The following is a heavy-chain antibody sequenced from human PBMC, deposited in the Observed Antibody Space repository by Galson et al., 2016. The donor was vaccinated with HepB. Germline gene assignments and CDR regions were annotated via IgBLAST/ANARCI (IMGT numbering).Heavy chain of an antibody. Sequence: SLRLSCAASGFSFSSYGMHWVRQAPGRGLEWVAVIWYDGTKKYYADSVNGRFTISRDNSKNTVYLEMSSRRAEDTAVYQCARDMRPHTYWFDPWGQGTLVTVSS. D-gene: IGHD5-18*01. CDR3: ARDMRPHTYWFDP. J-gene: IGHJ5*02. CDR2: IWYDGTKK. V-gene: IGHV3-33*01. CDR1: GFSFSSYG.